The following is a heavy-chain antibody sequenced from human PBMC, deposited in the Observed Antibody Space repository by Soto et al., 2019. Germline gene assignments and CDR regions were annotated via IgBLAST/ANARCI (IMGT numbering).Heavy chain of an antibody. J-gene: IGHJ2*01. V-gene: IGHV3-30-3*01. CDR3: ARPLWRDDYNWGYLDL. CDR1: GFTFSSYA. Sequence: QVQLVESGGGVVQPGRSLRLSCAASGFTFSSYAMHRVRHAPGKGLEWVAVISYDGSNKYYADSVKGRFTISRDNSKNTLYLQMHSLRAEDTAVYSCARPLWRDDYNWGYLDLWGRGTLVTVS. D-gene: IGHD1-20*01. CDR2: ISYDGSNK.